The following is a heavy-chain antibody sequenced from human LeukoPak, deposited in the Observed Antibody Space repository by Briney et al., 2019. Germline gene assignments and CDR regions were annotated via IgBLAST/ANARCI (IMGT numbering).Heavy chain of an antibody. J-gene: IGHJ4*02. D-gene: IGHD1-26*01. CDR3: ASIVGATLGY. CDR2: IYTSGST. V-gene: IGHV4-4*09. CDR1: GGSISSYY. Sequence: SETLSLTCTVSGGSISSYYWSRIQQPPGKGLEWIGYIYTSGSTNYNPSLKSRVTISVDTSKNQFSLKLSSVTAADTAVYYCASIVGATLGYWGQGTLVTVSS.